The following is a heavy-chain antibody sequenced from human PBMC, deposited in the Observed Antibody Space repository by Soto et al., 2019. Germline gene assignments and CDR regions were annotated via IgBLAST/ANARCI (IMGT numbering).Heavy chain of an antibody. D-gene: IGHD2-2*01. J-gene: IGHJ5*02. Sequence: GASVKVSCKSSGYIFTSYGISWVRQAPGQGLEWMGWISSYNGNTNYAQKVQDRVTMTTDTSTTTTYMELRSLTPDDTAVYYCARGPRYCSSTSCFSGVTWFDPWGQGTLVTVS. CDR2: ISSYNGNT. V-gene: IGHV1-18*04. CDR1: GYIFTSYG. CDR3: ARGPRYCSSTSCFSGVTWFDP.